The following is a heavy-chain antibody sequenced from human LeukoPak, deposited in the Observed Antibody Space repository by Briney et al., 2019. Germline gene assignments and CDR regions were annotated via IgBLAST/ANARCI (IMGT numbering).Heavy chain of an antibody. J-gene: IGHJ4*02. CDR2: IKRDGSEK. CDR3: VRDTNYDFWSGYYTGDY. D-gene: IGHD3-3*01. Sequence: GGSLRLSCAASGFTFSNYWMAWVRQAPGKGLESVANIKRDGSEKYYVDSVKGRFTISRDNAKSSLYLQMNSLRVEETAVYYCVRDTNYDFWSGYYTGDYWGQGTLVTVSS. V-gene: IGHV3-7*01. CDR1: GFTFSNYW.